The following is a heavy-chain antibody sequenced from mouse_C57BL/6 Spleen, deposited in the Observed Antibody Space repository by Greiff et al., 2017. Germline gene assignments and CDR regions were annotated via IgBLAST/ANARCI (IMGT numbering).Heavy chain of an antibody. CDR2: ISSKSNNYAT. D-gene: IGHD2-4*01. V-gene: IGHV10-1*01. J-gene: IGHJ4*01. CDR1: GFSFNTYA. Sequence: EVMLVESGGGLVQPKGSVKLSCAASGFSFNTYAMHWVPQAPGKGLEWVARISSKSNNYATYYAVSVKDRFTIYIDDSASMLYLQMINLQTADTAMYYCVRDYYDYDGPGGLAYWGQGTLVTVSS. CDR3: VRDYYDYDGPGGLAY.